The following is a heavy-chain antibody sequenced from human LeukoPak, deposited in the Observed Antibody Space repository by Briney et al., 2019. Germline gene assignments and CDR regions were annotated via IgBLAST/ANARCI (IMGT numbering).Heavy chain of an antibody. Sequence: ASVKVSCKASGYTFTGYYMHWVRQAPGQGLEWMGWINPNSGGTNYAQKFQGRVTMTRDTSISTAYVELSRLRSDDTAVYYCARVSELEYCSSTTCYFDYWGQGTLVTVSS. J-gene: IGHJ4*02. V-gene: IGHV1-2*02. CDR2: INPNSGGT. D-gene: IGHD2-2*01. CDR1: GYTFTGYY. CDR3: ARVSELEYCSSTTCYFDY.